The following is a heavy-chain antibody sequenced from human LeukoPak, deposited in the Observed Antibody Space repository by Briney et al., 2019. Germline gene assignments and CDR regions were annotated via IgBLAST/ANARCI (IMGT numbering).Heavy chain of an antibody. Sequence: ASVKVSCKASGYTFTGYYMHWVRQAPGQGLEWMGWINPNTGGTNYAQKFQGRVTMTRDTSISTVYMELRRLRYDDTAAYYCARGPLEYCSGGTCYSGRNWFDPWGQGTLVTVSS. D-gene: IGHD2-15*01. CDR3: ARGPLEYCSGGTCYSGRNWFDP. V-gene: IGHV1-2*02. J-gene: IGHJ5*02. CDR2: INPNTGGT. CDR1: GYTFTGYY.